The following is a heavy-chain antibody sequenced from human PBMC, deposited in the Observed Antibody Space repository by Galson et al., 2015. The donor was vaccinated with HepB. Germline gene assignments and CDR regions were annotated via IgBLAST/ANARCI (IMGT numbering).Heavy chain of an antibody. CDR3: AHRRANSAYNY. Sequence: PALVKPTQTLTLTCTFSGSSLTTNGVGVGWIRQPPGKALEWLALIYWDDDRRYSPSLKNRLTITKDTSKNQVALTMTNMDPVDTATYYCAHRRANSAYNYWGHGTLVTVSS. CDR1: GSSLTTNGVG. CDR2: IYWDDDR. V-gene: IGHV2-5*02. J-gene: IGHJ4*01. D-gene: IGHD1-14*01.